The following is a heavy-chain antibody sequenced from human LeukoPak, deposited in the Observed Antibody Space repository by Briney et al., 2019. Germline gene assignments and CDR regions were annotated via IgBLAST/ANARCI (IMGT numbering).Heavy chain of an antibody. CDR2: ISYDGSNK. J-gene: IGHJ3*02. CDR1: GFTFSSYG. V-gene: IGHV3-30*18. CDR3: AKDQQWLVPRDAFDI. D-gene: IGHD6-19*01. Sequence: GGSLRLSCAASGFTFSSYGMHWVRQAPGKGLEWVAVISYDGSNKYYADSVKGRFTISRDNSKNTLYLQMNSLRAVDTAVHYCAKDQQWLVPRDAFDIWGQGTMVTVSS.